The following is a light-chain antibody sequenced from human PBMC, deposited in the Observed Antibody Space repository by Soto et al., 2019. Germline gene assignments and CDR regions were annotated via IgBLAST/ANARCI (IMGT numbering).Light chain of an antibody. CDR3: QQSHSTPLT. J-gene: IGKJ4*01. V-gene: IGKV1-39*01. CDR2: AAS. Sequence: GARVTITCRASQSISSYLNWYQQKPGKAPKLLIYAASSLQSGVPSRFSGSGSGTDFTLTIGSLQPEDFATYYCQQSHSTPLTFGGGTKVDIK. CDR1: QSISSY.